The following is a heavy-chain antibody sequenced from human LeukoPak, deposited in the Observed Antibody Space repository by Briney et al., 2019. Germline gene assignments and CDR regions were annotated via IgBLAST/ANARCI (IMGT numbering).Heavy chain of an antibody. CDR1: GDSLSSGYY. CDR2: VYYSGSA. Sequence: SETLSLTCEVSGDSLSSGYYWDWIRQPPGKGLEWIGGVYYSGSAYYNPSLKSRVTISVDTSKNRFSLKLNSVTAADTAVYYCASEDCSSRGCWFDPWGKGTLVTVSS. J-gene: IGHJ5*02. D-gene: IGHD2-2*01. CDR3: ASEDCSSRGCWFDP. V-gene: IGHV4-38-2*01.